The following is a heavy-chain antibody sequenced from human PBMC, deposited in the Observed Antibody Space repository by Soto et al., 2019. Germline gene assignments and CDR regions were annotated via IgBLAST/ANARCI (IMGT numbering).Heavy chain of an antibody. D-gene: IGHD6-19*01. CDR1: GGTFSSYA. J-gene: IGHJ6*02. CDR2: IIPIFGTA. CDR3: ARLINVAVAGTRGWGDYYYYGMDV. Sequence: SVKVSCKASGGTFSSYAISWVRQAPGQGLEWMGGIIPIFGTANYAQKFQGRVTITADESTSTAYMELSSLRSEDTAVYYCARLINVAVAGTRGWGDYYYYGMDVWGQGTTVTVSS. V-gene: IGHV1-69*13.